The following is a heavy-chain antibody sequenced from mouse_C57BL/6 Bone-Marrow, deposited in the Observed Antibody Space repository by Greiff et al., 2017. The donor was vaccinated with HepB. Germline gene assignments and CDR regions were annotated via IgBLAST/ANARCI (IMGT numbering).Heavy chain of an antibody. Sequence: VQLQQPGAELVRPGTSVKLSCKASGYTFTSYWMHWVKQRPGQGLEWIGVIDPSDSYTNYNQKFKGKATLTVDTSSSTAYMQISSLTYEDSAVYYCARDYAMDYWGQGTSVTVSS. J-gene: IGHJ4*01. CDR3: ARDYAMDY. CDR1: GYTFTSYW. CDR2: IDPSDSYT. V-gene: IGHV1-59*01.